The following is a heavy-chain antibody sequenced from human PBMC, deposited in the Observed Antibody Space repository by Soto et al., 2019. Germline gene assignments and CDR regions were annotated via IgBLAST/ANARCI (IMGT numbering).Heavy chain of an antibody. J-gene: IGHJ6*03. CDR1: GFTFSSYW. CDR3: ARGYCSSTSCPKKTNMDV. V-gene: IGHV3-74*01. D-gene: IGHD2-2*01. Sequence: GGSLRLSCAASGFTFSSYWMHWVRQAPGKGLVWVSRINSDGSSTSYADSVKGRFTISRDNAKNTLYLQMNSLRAEDTAVYYCARGYCSSTSCPKKTNMDVWGKGTTVTVSS. CDR2: INSDGSST.